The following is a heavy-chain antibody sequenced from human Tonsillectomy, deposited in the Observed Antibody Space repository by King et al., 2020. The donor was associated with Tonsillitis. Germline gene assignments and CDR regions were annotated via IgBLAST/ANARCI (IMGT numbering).Heavy chain of an antibody. D-gene: IGHD2-2*01. J-gene: IGHJ4*02. Sequence: QLVQSGSEVKKPGASVKVSCKASGYTFTSYGISWVRQAPGQGLEWMGWISAYNGNTNYAQKLQGRVTMTTDTSTSTADMELRSLRSDDTAVYYCARVACSSTTCYFPPDYWGQGTLVTVSS. CDR1: GYTFTSYG. CDR3: ARVACSSTTCYFPPDY. V-gene: IGHV1-18*04. CDR2: ISAYNGNT.